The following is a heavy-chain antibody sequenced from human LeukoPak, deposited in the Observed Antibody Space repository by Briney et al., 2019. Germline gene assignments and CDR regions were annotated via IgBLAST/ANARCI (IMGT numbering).Heavy chain of an antibody. CDR1: GFTFSSYA. V-gene: IGHV3-30-3*01. J-gene: IGHJ4*02. Sequence: PGRSLRLSCAASGFTFSSYAMHWVRQAPGKGLEWVAVISYDGSNKYYADSVKGRFTISRDNSKNTLYLQMNSLRAEDTAVYYCAKDALIYCSSTSCALYFDYWGQGTLVTVSS. CDR2: ISYDGSNK. CDR3: AKDALIYCSSTSCALYFDY. D-gene: IGHD2-2*01.